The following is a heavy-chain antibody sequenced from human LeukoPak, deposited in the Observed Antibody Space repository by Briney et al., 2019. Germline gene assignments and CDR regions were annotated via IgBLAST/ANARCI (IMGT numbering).Heavy chain of an antibody. Sequence: QAGGSLRLSCAASGIIFSSYGMHWVRQAPGKGLEWVAFIQYDGSNKYYADSVKGRFTISRDNSKDTLYLQMNSLRTEDTAVYYCEGSSGWFPKAFDIWGQGTMVTVSS. V-gene: IGHV3-30*02. D-gene: IGHD6-19*01. J-gene: IGHJ3*02. CDR1: GIIFSSYG. CDR2: IQYDGSNK. CDR3: EGSSGWFPKAFDI.